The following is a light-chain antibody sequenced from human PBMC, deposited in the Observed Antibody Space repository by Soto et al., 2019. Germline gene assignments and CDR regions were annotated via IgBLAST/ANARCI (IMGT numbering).Light chain of an antibody. CDR1: SSDVGGYNY. V-gene: IGLV2-14*03. CDR2: DVS. CDR3: SSYTGSTTLVI. Sequence: QSVLTQPASVSGSPGQSITISCTGTSSDVGGYNYVSWYQQHPGKAPKLMIYDVSNRPSGVSNRFSGSRSGNTASLTISGLRAEDEAHYYCSSYTGSTTLVIFGGGTKLTVL. J-gene: IGLJ2*01.